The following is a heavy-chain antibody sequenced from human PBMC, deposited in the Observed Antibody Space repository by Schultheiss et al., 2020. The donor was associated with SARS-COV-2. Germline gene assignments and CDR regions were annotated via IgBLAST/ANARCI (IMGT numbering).Heavy chain of an antibody. J-gene: IGHJ6*02. D-gene: IGHD2-15*01. Sequence: SVKVSCKASGGTFSSNAISWVRQAPGQGLEWMGGIIPIFGTANYAQKFQGRVTITADESTSTAYMELSSLRSEDTAVYYCARGVVVVAATHYYYYGMDVWGQGTTVTVSS. CDR2: IIPIFGTA. CDR1: GGTFSSNA. CDR3: ARGVVVVAATHYYYYGMDV. V-gene: IGHV1-69*13.